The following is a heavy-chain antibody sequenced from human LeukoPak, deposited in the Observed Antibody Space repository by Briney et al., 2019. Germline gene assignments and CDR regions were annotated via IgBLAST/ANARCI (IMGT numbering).Heavy chain of an antibody. D-gene: IGHD3-22*01. CDR3: ARGFYDRSGYSAPFDS. CDR2: ISDSGTT. J-gene: IGHJ4*02. Sequence: PSEPLSLTCTVSGGSIRSDYWNWIRQPPGKGLEWVGYISDSGTTNYNPSLKSRVTMSVDTSKNQFSLKLSSVTAADTAMYYCARGFYDRSGYSAPFDSWGQGTLVTVSP. V-gene: IGHV4-59*01. CDR1: GGSIRSDY.